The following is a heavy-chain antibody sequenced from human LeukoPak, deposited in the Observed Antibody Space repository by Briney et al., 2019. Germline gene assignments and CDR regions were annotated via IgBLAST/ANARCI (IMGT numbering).Heavy chain of an antibody. Sequence: GGSLRLSCAAAGFTFDDYGMSWVRHAPGKGLEWVTGINWNGGSTVYADSVKGRFTISRDNAKNSLYLQMNSLRAQDTALYYCARDPSGYGSGSYYYNWFDPWGQETLLTVSS. CDR1: GFTFDDYG. CDR2: INWNGGST. CDR3: ARDPSGYGSGSYYYNWFDP. J-gene: IGHJ5*02. V-gene: IGHV3-20*04. D-gene: IGHD3-10*01.